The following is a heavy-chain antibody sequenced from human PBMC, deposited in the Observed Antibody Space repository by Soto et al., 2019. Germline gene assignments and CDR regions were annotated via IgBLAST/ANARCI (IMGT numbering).Heavy chain of an antibody. V-gene: IGHV1-18*01. CDR3: AGSLRNIGWLYNMDV. CDR2: ISPYNGKT. CDR1: GYTFTNYG. Sequence: ASVKVSCKASGYTFTNYGINWVRQAPGQGLEWMGWISPYNGKTNYAQKFQGRVTMTTDTSTSTAYMELRSLRSDDTAVYYCAGSLRNIGWLYNMDVWGQGTTVTVS. J-gene: IGHJ6*02. D-gene: IGHD6-19*01.